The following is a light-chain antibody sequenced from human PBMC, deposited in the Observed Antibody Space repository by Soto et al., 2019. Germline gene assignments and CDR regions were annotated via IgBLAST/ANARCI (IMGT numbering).Light chain of an antibody. CDR2: SNN. V-gene: IGLV1-44*01. CDR3: AAWDDSLNVLV. J-gene: IGLJ2*01. Sequence: QSVLTQPPSVSGTPGQRVTISCSGSSSNIGSNTVNWYQQLPGTAPKLLIYSNNQRPSGVPDRFSGSKSGTSASLAISGLQSEDEADYYCAAWDDSLNVLVFSGGTKLTVL. CDR1: SSNIGSNT.